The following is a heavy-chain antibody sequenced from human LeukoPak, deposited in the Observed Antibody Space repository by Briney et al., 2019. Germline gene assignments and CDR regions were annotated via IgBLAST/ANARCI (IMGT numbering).Heavy chain of an antibody. V-gene: IGHV3-53*01. D-gene: IGHD6-6*01. Sequence: PGGSLRLSCAASGFTVSSNYMSWVRQAPGKGLEWVSVIYSGGSTYYADSVKGRFTISRDNSKNTLYLQMNSLRAEDTAVYYCARDRPGRRWFDPWGQGTLVTVSS. CDR3: ARDRPGRRWFDP. J-gene: IGHJ5*02. CDR1: GFTVSSNY. CDR2: IYSGGST.